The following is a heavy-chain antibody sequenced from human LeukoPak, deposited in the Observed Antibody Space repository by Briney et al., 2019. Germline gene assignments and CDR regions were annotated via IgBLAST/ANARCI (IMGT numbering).Heavy chain of an antibody. Sequence: PGGSLRLSCAASGLTFSSYGMRWVRQAPGKGLEWVSYISSSGSTIYYADSVKGRFTISRDNAKNSLYLQMNSLRAEDTAVYYCARVGGSYSRGGDYWGQGTLVTVSS. CDR2: ISSSGSTI. D-gene: IGHD1-26*01. CDR1: GLTFSSYG. V-gene: IGHV3-48*04. J-gene: IGHJ4*02. CDR3: ARVGGSYSRGGDY.